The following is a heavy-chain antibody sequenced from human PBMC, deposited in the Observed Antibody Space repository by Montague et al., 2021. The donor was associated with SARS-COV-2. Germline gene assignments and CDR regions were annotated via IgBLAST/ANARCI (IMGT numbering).Heavy chain of an antibody. CDR1: GGSFNGYY. J-gene: IGHJ3*02. CDR3: VRERECSGGSCYGPDDDAFDI. Sequence: SETQSLICAVYGGSFNGYYWNWIRQPPGKGLEWIGEISDIGSTTYNPSLESRLTTSVDRSKNQFSLRLTSVTAADTAVYYCVRERECSGGSCYGPDDDAFDIWGQGTVVTVSS. V-gene: IGHV4-34*01. D-gene: IGHD2-15*01. CDR2: ISDIGST.